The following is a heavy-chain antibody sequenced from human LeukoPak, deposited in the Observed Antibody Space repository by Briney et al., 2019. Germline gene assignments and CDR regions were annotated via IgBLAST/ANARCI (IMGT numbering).Heavy chain of an antibody. J-gene: IGHJ4*02. D-gene: IGHD3-10*01. CDR3: TRRGNYGLTSFDY. V-gene: IGHV4-39*07. CDR1: GGSISSSSYY. CDR2: IYYSGST. Sequence: SETLSLTCTVSGGSISSSSYYWGWIRQPPGKGLEWIGSIYYSGSTYYNPSLKSRVTISVDTSKNQFSLKLSSVTAADTAVYYCTRRGNYGLTSFDYWGQGTLVTVSS.